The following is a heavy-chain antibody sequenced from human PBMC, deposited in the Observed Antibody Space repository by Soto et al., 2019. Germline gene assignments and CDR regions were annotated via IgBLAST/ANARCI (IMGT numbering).Heavy chain of an antibody. CDR1: GGSISSSSYY. V-gene: IGHV4-39*01. CDR3: ARPPGYGSGSSNWFDP. Sequence: QLQLQESGPGLVKPSETLSLTCTVSGGSISSSSYYWGWIRQPPGKGLEWIGSIYYSGSTYYNPSLKSRVTISVDTSKNQFSLKLSSVTAADTAVYYCARPPGYGSGSSNWFDPWGQGTLVTVSS. D-gene: IGHD3-10*01. J-gene: IGHJ5*02. CDR2: IYYSGST.